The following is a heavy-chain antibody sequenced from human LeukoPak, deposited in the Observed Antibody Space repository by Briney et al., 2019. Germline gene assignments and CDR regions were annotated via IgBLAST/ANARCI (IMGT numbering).Heavy chain of an antibody. J-gene: IGHJ5*02. CDR2: ISAYNGNT. CDR3: ATGYSNWFDP. CDR1: GYTFTSYG. D-gene: IGHD2-15*01. V-gene: IGHV1-18*01. Sequence: ASVKVSCKASGYTFTSYGITWVRQAPGQGLEWMGWISAYNGNTNYAQNLQGRVTMTEDTSTDTAYMELSSLRSEDTAVYYCATGYSNWFDPWGQGTLVTVSS.